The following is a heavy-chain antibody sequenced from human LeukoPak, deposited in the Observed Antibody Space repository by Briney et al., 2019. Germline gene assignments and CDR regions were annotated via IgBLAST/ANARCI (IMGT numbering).Heavy chain of an antibody. Sequence: GGSLRLSCAASGFTVSNNYMSLGRAARGKGEGRVSVIYSGGSTYYADYVKGRFTISRDNSKNTVYLQMNSLRSEDTAVYYCAGGLLAAFDMWGQGTMGTVSS. V-gene: IGHV3-66*01. CDR3: AGGLLAAFDM. J-gene: IGHJ3*02. D-gene: IGHD1-26*01. CDR2: IYSGGST. CDR1: GFTVSNNY.